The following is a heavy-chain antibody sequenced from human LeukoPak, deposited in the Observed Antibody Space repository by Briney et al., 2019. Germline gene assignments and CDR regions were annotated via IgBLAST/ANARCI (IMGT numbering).Heavy chain of an antibody. V-gene: IGHV4-4*07. CDR1: GGSISSYH. J-gene: IGHJ3*02. Sequence: KPSETLSLTCTVSGGSISSYHWSWIRQPAGKGLEWIGRIYTSGSTNYNPSLKSRVTMSVDTSKNQFSLKLSSVTAADTAVYYCARDLRVRRWELLRSFRDAFDIWGQGTMVTVSS. CDR2: IYTSGST. CDR3: ARDLRVRRWELLRSFRDAFDI. D-gene: IGHD1-26*01.